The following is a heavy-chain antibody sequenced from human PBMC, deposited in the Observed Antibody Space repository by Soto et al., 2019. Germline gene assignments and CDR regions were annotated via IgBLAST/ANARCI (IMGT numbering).Heavy chain of an antibody. CDR1: GFTFSSYA. V-gene: IGHV3-23*01. CDR2: ISGSGGST. CDR3: ARDIRGYSGYDKDY. Sequence: GGSLRLSCAASGFTFSSYAMSWVRQAPGKGLEWVSAISGSGGSTYYAGSVKGRFTISRDNSKNTLYLQMNSLRAEDTAVYYCARDIRGYSGYDKDYWGQGTLVTVSS. D-gene: IGHD5-12*01. J-gene: IGHJ4*02.